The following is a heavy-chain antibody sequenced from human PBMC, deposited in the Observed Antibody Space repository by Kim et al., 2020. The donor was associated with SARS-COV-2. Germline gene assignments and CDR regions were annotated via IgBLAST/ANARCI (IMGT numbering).Heavy chain of an antibody. CDR2: ISYDRSNK. V-gene: IGHV3-33*05. CDR3: ARENYYDSSGYSTDYYFDY. D-gene: IGHD3-22*01. Sequence: GGSLRLSCAASGFTFSSYGMHWVRQAPGKGLEWVAVISYDRSNKYYADSVKGRFTISRDNSKNTLYLQMNSLRAEDTAVYYCARENYYDSSGYSTDYYFDYWGQGTLVTVSS. J-gene: IGHJ4*02. CDR1: GFTFSSYG.